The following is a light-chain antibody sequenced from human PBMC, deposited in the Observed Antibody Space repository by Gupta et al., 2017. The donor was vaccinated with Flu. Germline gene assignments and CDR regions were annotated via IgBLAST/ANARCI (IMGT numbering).Light chain of an antibody. Sequence: XXLTQXXPXSWXPGQXARIXXSGDALPKQYAYWYQQKPGQAPVLVIYKDSERPSGIPERFSGSSSGTTVTLTISGVQAEDEADYYCQSADSSGTYWVFGGGTKLTVL. CDR3: QSADSSGTYWV. V-gene: IGLV3-25*02. CDR1: ALPKQY. J-gene: IGLJ3*02. CDR2: KDS.